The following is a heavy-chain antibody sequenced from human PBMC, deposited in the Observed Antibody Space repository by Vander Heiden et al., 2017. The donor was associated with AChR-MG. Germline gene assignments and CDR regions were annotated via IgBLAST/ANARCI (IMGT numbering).Heavy chain of an antibody. CDR1: GGTFSSYA. J-gene: IGHJ4*02. D-gene: IGHD3-16*01. CDR3: ARTRHPLSTFGGVSRPTTFDY. V-gene: IGHV1-69*06. Sequence: QVQLVQSGAEVKKPGSSVKVSRKASGGTFSSYAISWVRQAPGQGLEWMGGIIPIFGTANYAQKFQGRVTITADKSTSTAYMELSSLRSEDTAVYYCARTRHPLSTFGGVSRPTTFDYWGQGTLVTVYS. CDR2: IIPIFGTA.